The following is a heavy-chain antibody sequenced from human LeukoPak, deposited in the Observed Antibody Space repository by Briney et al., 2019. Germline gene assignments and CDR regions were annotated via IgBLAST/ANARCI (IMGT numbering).Heavy chain of an antibody. J-gene: IGHJ3*02. D-gene: IGHD1-1*01. CDR1: GFTFSSYS. Sequence: GGSLRLSCAASGFTFSSYSMNWVRQAPGKGLEWVSSINSSSSYIYYADSVKGRFTISRDNAKNSLYLQMNSLRAEDTAVYYCTRAIGVHDAFDIWGQGTMVTVSS. V-gene: IGHV3-21*01. CDR3: TRAIGVHDAFDI. CDR2: INSSSSYI.